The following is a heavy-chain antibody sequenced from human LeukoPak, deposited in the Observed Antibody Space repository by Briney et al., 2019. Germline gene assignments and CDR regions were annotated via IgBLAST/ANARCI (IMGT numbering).Heavy chain of an antibody. Sequence: GASVKVSCKASGYTFTSYGISWVRQAPGQGLEWMGWISAYNGNTNYAQKLQGRVTMTTDTPTSTAYMELRSLRSDDTAVYYCARDGSGSGRPYYGYWGQGTLVTVSS. CDR3: ARDGSGSGRPYYGY. D-gene: IGHD3-10*01. CDR1: GYTFTSYG. CDR2: ISAYNGNT. V-gene: IGHV1-18*01. J-gene: IGHJ4*02.